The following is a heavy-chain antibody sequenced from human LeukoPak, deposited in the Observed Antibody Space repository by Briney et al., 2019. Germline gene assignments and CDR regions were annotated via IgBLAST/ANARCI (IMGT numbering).Heavy chain of an antibody. CDR1: GFTFSSYW. V-gene: IGHV3-74*01. D-gene: IGHD3-22*01. CDR2: INSDGSST. Sequence: PGGSLRLSCAASGFTFSSYWMHWVRQAPGKGLVWVSRINSDGSSTSYADSVKGRFTISRDNAKNTLYLQMNSLRAEDTAVYYCARGEGIIRRYYYDSSGYPDYWGKGTLVTVSS. CDR3: ARGEGIIRRYYYDSSGYPDY. J-gene: IGHJ4*02.